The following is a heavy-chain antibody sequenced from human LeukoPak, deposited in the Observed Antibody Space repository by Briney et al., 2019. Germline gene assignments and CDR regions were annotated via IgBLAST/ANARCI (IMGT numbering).Heavy chain of an antibody. CDR2: ISGSGGST. CDR1: GFTFSSYA. J-gene: IGHJ6*03. D-gene: IGHD3-16*01. CDR3: AKDGHGLSFSFVGYYYMDV. Sequence: GGSLRLSCAASGFTFSSYAMSWVRQAPGKGLEWASAISGSGGSTYYADSVKGRFTISRDNSKNTLYLQMNSLRAEDTAVYYCAKDGHGLSFSFVGYYYMDVCGKGTTVTVSS. V-gene: IGHV3-23*01.